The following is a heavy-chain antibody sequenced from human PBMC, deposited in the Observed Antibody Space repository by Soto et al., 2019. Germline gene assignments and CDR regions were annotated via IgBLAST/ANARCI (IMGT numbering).Heavy chain of an antibody. CDR1: GFTFSSYA. D-gene: IGHD2-15*01. J-gene: IGHJ4*02. CDR2: LSGSGGST. CDR3: AFSLGGYFDY. V-gene: IGHV3-23*01. Sequence: GGSLRLSCAASGFTFSSYAMSWVRQAPGKGLEWVSALSGSGGSTYYADSVKGRFTISRDNSKNTLYLQMNSLRAEDAAVYYCAFSLGGYFDYWGQGTLVTVSS.